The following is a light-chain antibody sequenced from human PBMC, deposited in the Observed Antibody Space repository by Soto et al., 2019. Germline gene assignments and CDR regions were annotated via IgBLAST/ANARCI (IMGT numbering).Light chain of an antibody. CDR2: ENN. V-gene: IGLV1-51*02. Sequence: QSVLTQPPSVSGAPGQRVTISCTGSSSNIGAGYDVHWYQQFPGTAPKLLIYENNKRPSGIPDRFYGSKSGTSATLGITGLQTGDEADYYCGTWDSSLSALFGGGTKVTVL. CDR1: SSNIGAGYD. CDR3: GTWDSSLSAL. J-gene: IGLJ2*01.